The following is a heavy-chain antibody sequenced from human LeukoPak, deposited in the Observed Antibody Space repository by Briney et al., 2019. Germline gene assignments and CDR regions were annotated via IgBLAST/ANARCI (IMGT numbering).Heavy chain of an antibody. CDR3: TMKPGYCSGGSCSDKGYFDL. V-gene: IGHV3-9*01. CDR1: GLTLGDNDYG. J-gene: IGHJ4*02. D-gene: IGHD2-15*01. Sequence: GRSLRLSCSASGLTLGDNDYGLHWVRQVPGKGLERVSGISWNSGNIDYADSVKGRFAMSRDNAENSLYLQMNSLGPEDSAFYYCTMKPGYCSGGSCSDKGYFDLWGQGTLVTVSS. CDR2: ISWNSGNI.